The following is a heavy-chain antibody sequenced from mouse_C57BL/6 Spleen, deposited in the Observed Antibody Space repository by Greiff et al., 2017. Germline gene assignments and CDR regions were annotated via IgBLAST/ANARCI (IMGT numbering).Heavy chain of an antibody. Sequence: VKLMESGPELVKPGASVKISCKASGYSFTSYYIHWVKQRPGQGLEWIGWIYPGSGNTKYNEKFKGKATLTADTSSSTAYMQLSSLTSEDSAVYYCASLWLDYAMDYWGQGTSVTVSS. D-gene: IGHD2-2*01. V-gene: IGHV1-66*01. CDR1: GYSFTSYY. CDR3: ASLWLDYAMDY. CDR2: IYPGSGNT. J-gene: IGHJ4*01.